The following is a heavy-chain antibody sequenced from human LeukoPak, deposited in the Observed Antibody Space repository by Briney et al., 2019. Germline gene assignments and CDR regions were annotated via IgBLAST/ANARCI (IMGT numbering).Heavy chain of an antibody. Sequence: GGSLRLSCAASGFTFSSYGMHWVRQAPGKGLEWVAVISYDGSNKYYADSVKGRFTISRDNSKNTLYLQMNSLRAEDTAVYYCAAGYYFDYWGQGTLVTVSS. J-gene: IGHJ4*02. CDR3: AAGYYFDY. D-gene: IGHD3-9*01. CDR2: ISYDGSNK. CDR1: GFTFSSYG. V-gene: IGHV3-30*03.